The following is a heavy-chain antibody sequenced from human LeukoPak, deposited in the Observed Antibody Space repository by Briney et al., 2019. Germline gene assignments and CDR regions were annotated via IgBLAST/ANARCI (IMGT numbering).Heavy chain of an antibody. D-gene: IGHD6-13*01. J-gene: IGHJ4*02. CDR2: ISSSSSNI. CDR3: ARVPLIAAAPFDY. Sequence: GGSLRLSCAASGFTFSIYSMNWVRQAPGKGLEWVSSISSSSSNIYYADSVKGRFTISRDNAKNSLYLQMNSLRAGDTAVYYCARVPLIAAAPFDYWGQGTLVTVSS. V-gene: IGHV3-21*04. CDR1: GFTFSIYS.